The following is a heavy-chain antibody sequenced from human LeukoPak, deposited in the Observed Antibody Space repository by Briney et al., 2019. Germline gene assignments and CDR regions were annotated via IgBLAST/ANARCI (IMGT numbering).Heavy chain of an antibody. J-gene: IGHJ4*02. CDR1: GGTFSSYA. CDR3: ARGPPNNYCSGGSCYSGQDY. D-gene: IGHD2-15*01. Sequence: ASVKVSCKASGGTFSSYAISWVRQAPGQGLEWMGRIIPILGIANYAQKFQGRVTMTRNTSISTAYMELSSLRSEDTAVYYCARGPPNNYCSGGSCYSGQDYWGQGTLVTVSS. V-gene: IGHV1-69*04. CDR2: IIPILGIA.